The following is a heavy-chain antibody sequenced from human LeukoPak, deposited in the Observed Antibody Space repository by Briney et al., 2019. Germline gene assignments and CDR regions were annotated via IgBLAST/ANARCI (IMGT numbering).Heavy chain of an antibody. CDR1: GGSISSGGYS. CDR3: ARAWAQDY. Sequence: PSETLSLTCAVSGGSISSGGYSWSWIRQPPGKGLEWIGYIYHSGSTYYNPSLKSRVTISVDRSKNQFSLKLSSVTAADTAVYYCARAWAQDYWGQGTLVTVSS. CDR2: IYHSGST. J-gene: IGHJ4*02. V-gene: IGHV4-30-2*01.